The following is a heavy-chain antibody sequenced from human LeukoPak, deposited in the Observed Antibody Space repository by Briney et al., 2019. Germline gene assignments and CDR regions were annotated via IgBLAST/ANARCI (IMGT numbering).Heavy chain of an antibody. CDR1: GXSINNYY. CDR2: VNYSGGT. CDR3: ARVASRTTVVIPYAFDI. Sequence: SETLSLTCTVSGXSINNYYWSWIRQPPGKGLEWIGCVNYSGGTNYKSSLKSRVTISVDTSNNQFSLKLSSVTAADTAVYYCARVASRTTVVIPYAFDIWGQGTMVTVSS. J-gene: IGHJ3*02. D-gene: IGHD4-23*01. V-gene: IGHV4-59*01.